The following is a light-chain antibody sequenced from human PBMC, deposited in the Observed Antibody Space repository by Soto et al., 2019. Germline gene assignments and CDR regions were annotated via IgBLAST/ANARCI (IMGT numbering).Light chain of an antibody. CDR3: QQYGSSLYT. Sequence: EIVLTQSPGTLSLSPGERATLSCRASQSVSSSYLAWYQQKPGQAPRLLIYGASSRATGIPDRFSGSGSGTDFTLTISRLEPEDFAVYYCQQYGSSLYTFGQGPKVDIK. CDR2: GAS. V-gene: IGKV3-20*01. CDR1: QSVSSSY. J-gene: IGKJ2*01.